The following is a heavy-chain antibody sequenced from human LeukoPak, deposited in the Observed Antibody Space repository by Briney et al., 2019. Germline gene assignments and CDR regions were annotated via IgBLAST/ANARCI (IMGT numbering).Heavy chain of an antibody. D-gene: IGHD6-19*01. CDR3: AKDNRRHYTSGPNPDSLH. Sequence: GGSLRVSCAGSGFIFNNYAMHWVRQPPGKGLEWVSGISWNSGSIDYADSVKGRFTISRDNAKNSLYLQMNSLRVEDTAFYYCAKDNRRHYTSGPNPDSLHWGQGALVTVSS. J-gene: IGHJ4*02. CDR2: ISWNSGSI. CDR1: GFIFNNYA. V-gene: IGHV3-9*01.